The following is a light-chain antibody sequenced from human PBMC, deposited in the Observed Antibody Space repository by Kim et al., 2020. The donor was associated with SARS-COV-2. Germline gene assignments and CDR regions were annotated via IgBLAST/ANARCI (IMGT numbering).Light chain of an antibody. CDR2: GAS. V-gene: IGKV3-20*01. CDR3: HQYDNSPLT. Sequence: PGERATLSCRASQSLSNTYLAWYQQKPGQPPRLLIYGASSRATGIPDRFSGSGSGTDFTFSISRLEPEDFAVYYCHQYDNSPLTFGGGTKV. CDR1: QSLSNTY. J-gene: IGKJ4*01.